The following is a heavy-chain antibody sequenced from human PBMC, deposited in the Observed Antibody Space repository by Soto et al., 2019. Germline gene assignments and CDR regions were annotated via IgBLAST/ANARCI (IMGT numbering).Heavy chain of an antibody. CDR1: GFTFSSYS. Sequence: GGSLRLSCAASGFTFSSYSMNWVRQAPGKGLEWVSSISSSSSYIYYTDSVKGRFTISRDNAKNSLYLQMNSLRAEDTAVYYCARVNYDYGDSPLHYWGQGTLVTVSS. V-gene: IGHV3-21*01. CDR2: ISSSSSYI. CDR3: ARVNYDYGDSPLHY. J-gene: IGHJ4*02. D-gene: IGHD4-17*01.